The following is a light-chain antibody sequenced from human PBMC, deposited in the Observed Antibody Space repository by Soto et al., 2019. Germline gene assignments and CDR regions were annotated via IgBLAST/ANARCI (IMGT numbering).Light chain of an antibody. J-gene: IGKJ4*01. Sequence: DIPMTQSPPSLSAFVGDRVTITCRASQGINTWIAWYQQKPEKAPTSLIYDASSLESGVPSRFSGSGSGTDFSLSSSSLQPEDVATYYCQQYSTYPLTFGGGTKVEIK. CDR1: QGINTW. CDR3: QQYSTYPLT. CDR2: DAS. V-gene: IGKV1D-16*01.